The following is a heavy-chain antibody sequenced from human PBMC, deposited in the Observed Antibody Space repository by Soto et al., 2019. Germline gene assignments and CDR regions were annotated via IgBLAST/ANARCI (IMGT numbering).Heavy chain of an antibody. CDR3: STFLPFGPGADY. J-gene: IGHJ4*02. CDR2: IKTKTDGATR. V-gene: IGHV3-15*01. D-gene: IGHD3-10*01. Sequence: EVRLVESGGGLVKPGGSLRLSCAVSGFTFSKAWMSWVRQAPGKGLEWVGRIKTKTDGATREYGTSVKGRFNIARDDSQSTLYLQMNSLKVEYTAVYFCSTFLPFGPGADYWGQGTLVIVSS. CDR1: GFTFSKAW.